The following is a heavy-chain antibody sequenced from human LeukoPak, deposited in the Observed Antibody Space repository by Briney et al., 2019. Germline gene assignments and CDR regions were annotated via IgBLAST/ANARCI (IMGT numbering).Heavy chain of an antibody. CDR1: GFTFSNYG. V-gene: IGHV3-21*01. Sequence: PGGSLRLSCAASGFTFSNYGKHWVRQAPGKGLEWVSSISSSSSYIYYADSVKGRFTISRDNAKNSLYLQMNSLRAEDTAVYYCARERELEPDYWGQGTLVTVSS. D-gene: IGHD1-1*01. CDR2: ISSSSSYI. CDR3: ARERELEPDY. J-gene: IGHJ4*02.